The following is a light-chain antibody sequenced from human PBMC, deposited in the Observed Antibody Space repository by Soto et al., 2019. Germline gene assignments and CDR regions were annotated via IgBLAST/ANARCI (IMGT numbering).Light chain of an antibody. J-gene: IGKJ2*01. V-gene: IGKV3-15*01. Sequence: EIVMTQSPATLSVSPGERATLSCRASQSVGSDLAWYQQRPGQAPRLVIFGASTRATGIPARFSGGGSGTAFTLTISSLQSEDLAVYFCQQYNNWPPYTFGQGTKLEIK. CDR3: QQYNNWPPYT. CDR1: QSVGSD. CDR2: GAS.